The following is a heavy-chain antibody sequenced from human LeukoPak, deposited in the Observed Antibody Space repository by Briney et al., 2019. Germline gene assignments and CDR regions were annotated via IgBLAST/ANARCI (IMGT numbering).Heavy chain of an antibody. D-gene: IGHD5-18*01. Sequence: GRSLRLSCAASGFTFSSYAMHWVRQAPGKGLEWAAVISYDGSNKYYADSVKGRFTISRDNSKNTLYLQMNSLRAEDTAVYYCAGNSYGRLIDYWGQGTLVTVSS. J-gene: IGHJ4*02. CDR1: GFTFSSYA. CDR2: ISYDGSNK. V-gene: IGHV3-30*04. CDR3: AGNSYGRLIDY.